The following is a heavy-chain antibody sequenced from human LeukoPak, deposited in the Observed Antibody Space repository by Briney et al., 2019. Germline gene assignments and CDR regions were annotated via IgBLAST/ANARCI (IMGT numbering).Heavy chain of an antibody. Sequence: GGSLRLSCAASGFAFSTYAMSWVRQAPGKGLEWVSVVSGSGGSTHYADSVKGRFTISRDNSKNTLYLQMNSLKSEDTAVYYCAKALTWSPASFDYWGQGTLVTVSS. CDR1: GFAFSTYA. J-gene: IGHJ4*02. CDR3: AKALTWSPASFDY. D-gene: IGHD3-3*01. V-gene: IGHV3-23*01. CDR2: VSGSGGST.